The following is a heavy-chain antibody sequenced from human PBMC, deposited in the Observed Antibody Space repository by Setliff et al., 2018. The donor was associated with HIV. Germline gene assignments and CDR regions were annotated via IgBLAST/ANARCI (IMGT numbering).Heavy chain of an antibody. CDR2: IYYSGTT. V-gene: IGHV4-39*02. CDR1: GGTISSTSYY. J-gene: IGHJ4*02. D-gene: IGHD1-1*01. CDR3: ARDSEHPTGYFDS. Sequence: PSETLSLTCTVSGGTISSTSYYWGWIRQSPGKGLEWIGSIYYSGTTYYNPSLKSRATVSVDTSKNQFSLILTSVTAADTAIYYCARDSEHPTGYFDSWGRGILVTVSS.